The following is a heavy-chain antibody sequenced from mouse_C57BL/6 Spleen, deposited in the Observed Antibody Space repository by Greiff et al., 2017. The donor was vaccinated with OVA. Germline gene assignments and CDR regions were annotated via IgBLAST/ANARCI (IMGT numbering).Heavy chain of an antibody. CDR2: INPYNGDT. CDR1: GYSFTGYF. CDR3: AVPLYYGSRDWYFDV. V-gene: IGHV1-20*01. D-gene: IGHD1-1*01. Sequence: EVQLQQSGPELVKPGDSVKISCKASGYSFTGYFMNWVMQSHGKSLEWIGRINPYNGDTFYNQKFKGKATLTVDKSSSTAHMELRSLTSEDSAVYYCAVPLYYGSRDWYFDVWGTGTTVTVSS. J-gene: IGHJ1*03.